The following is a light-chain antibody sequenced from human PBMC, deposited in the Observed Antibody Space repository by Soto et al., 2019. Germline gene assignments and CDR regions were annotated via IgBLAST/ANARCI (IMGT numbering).Light chain of an antibody. CDR1: QSVGHMF. CDR3: HQRLLWPQS. V-gene: IGKV3D-20*02. CDR2: DAY. Sequence: EIVLTQSPDTLSLSPGDRAPLSCRASQSVGHMFLAWFQQKPGQAPRLLIFDAYRRATGIPDRFSGSGSGTNFALTISRLEPEDFALYYCHQRLLWPQSFGQGTRWIS. J-gene: IGKJ1*01.